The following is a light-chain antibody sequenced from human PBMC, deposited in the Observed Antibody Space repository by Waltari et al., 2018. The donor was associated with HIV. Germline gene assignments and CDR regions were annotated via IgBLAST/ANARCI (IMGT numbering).Light chain of an antibody. CDR3: QHYNTYSGA. CDR2: QAY. Sequence: DIQMTQSPSTLSASVGDRVTITCRASQSVNGWLAWYQQKLGRAPELLIYQAYTLKSGVPSRFSGSGSGTEFTLTISSLQPDDFATYYCQHYNTYSGAFGQGTKVEI. CDR1: QSVNGW. J-gene: IGKJ1*01. V-gene: IGKV1-5*03.